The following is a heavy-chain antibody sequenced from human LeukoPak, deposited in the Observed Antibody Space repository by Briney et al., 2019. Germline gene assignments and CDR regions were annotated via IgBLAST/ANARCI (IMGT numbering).Heavy chain of an antibody. V-gene: IGHV3-23*01. CDR1: GFTFSSYT. Sequence: GGSLRLSCAASGFTFSSYTMSWVRQAPGKGKEWVSLISGSGGITYYADSVKGWFTISRDNSKNTLYLQMDSLRAEDTAVYYCAKDSASVGGPTTDWGQGTLVTVSS. J-gene: IGHJ4*02. D-gene: IGHD2-15*01. CDR2: ISGSGGIT. CDR3: AKDSASVGGPTTD.